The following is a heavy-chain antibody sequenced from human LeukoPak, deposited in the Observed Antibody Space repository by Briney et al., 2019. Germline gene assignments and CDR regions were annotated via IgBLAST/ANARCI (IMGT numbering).Heavy chain of an antibody. CDR2: ISGSGDRT. V-gene: IGHV3-23*01. D-gene: IGHD2-8*02. CDR3: AKDLRNIRTLVDLQMI. Sequence: GGSLRLSCIASGFTFSNYGMSWVRQAPGKGLEWVSIISGSGDRTLHADSVKGRFTVSRDNSKNTVYLQMNSLRAEDTAVYYCAKDLRNIRTLVDLQMIWGQGTLVVVSS. CDR1: GFTFSNYG. J-gene: IGHJ3*02.